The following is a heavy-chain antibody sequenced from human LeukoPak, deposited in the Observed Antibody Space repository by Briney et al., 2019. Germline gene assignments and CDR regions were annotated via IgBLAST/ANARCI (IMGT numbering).Heavy chain of an antibody. V-gene: IGHV4-61*02. CDR3: ARDRRGTFDY. D-gene: IGHD1-1*01. CDR2: IYTSGST. J-gene: IGHJ4*02. CDR1: GDSISSGTYY. Sequence: SETLSLTCTVSGDSISSGTYYWSWMRQPAGKGLEWIGRIYTSGSTNYNPSLKSRVTISVDTSKNQFSLKLSSVTAADTAVYYCARDRRGTFDYWGQGTLVTVSS.